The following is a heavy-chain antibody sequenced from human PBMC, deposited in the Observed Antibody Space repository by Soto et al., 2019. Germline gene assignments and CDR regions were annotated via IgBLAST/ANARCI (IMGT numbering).Heavy chain of an antibody. D-gene: IGHD1-1*01. CDR2: IYPGDSDT. CDR3: ARHAEYRTAWPDDFDF. Sequence: EVQLVQSGPEVKKPGESLKISCKASGYSFTSYWIGWVRQMPGKGLEWMGIIYPGDSDTRYSPSFQGQVSISADRSTNTAYLHWSSLQASDTGMYFCARHAEYRTAWPDDFDFWGQGTLVTVSS. J-gene: IGHJ4*02. CDR1: GYSFTSYW. V-gene: IGHV5-51*01.